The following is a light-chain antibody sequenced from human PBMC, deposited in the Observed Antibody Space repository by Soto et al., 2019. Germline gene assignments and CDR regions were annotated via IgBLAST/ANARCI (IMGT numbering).Light chain of an antibody. Sequence: QPLLSLPRSSSGSPGQPVNISCTGTKSDIGVYDFVSWYQHHPGKAPRLIIYEVVQRPSGVPDRFSGSKSGNTASLTVSGLQAADEADYFCKSYAGSNTYVFGSGTKVNVL. J-gene: IGLJ1*01. CDR3: KSYAGSNTYV. V-gene: IGLV2-8*01. CDR1: KSDIGVYDF. CDR2: EVV.